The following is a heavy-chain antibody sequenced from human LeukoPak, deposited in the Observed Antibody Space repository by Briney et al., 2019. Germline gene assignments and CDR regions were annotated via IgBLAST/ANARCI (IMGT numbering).Heavy chain of an antibody. CDR2: IYHSGST. V-gene: IGHV4-34*01. Sequence: SETLSLTCAVYGWSFSGYYWSWLRQPPGKGLEWIGDIYHSGSTNYNPSLKSRVTISVDTSKHQFSLKLSSVTAADTAVYYCARASHARTTVASGTYYFDYWGQGTLVTVSS. CDR3: ARASHARTTVASGTYYFDY. CDR1: GWSFSGYY. J-gene: IGHJ4*02. D-gene: IGHD4-23*01.